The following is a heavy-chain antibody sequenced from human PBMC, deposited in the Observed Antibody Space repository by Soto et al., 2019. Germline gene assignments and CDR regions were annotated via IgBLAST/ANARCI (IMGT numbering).Heavy chain of an antibody. CDR1: GGSTHSYY. D-gene: IGHD2-15*01. CDR3: ARGHGHGGSSFDF. Sequence: QVQLQESGPGLVKPSETLFLTCTVSGGSTHSYYWAWIRQPPGKGLEWMGYVYYNVDTNYNPSLKSRVTISVDASKNQCSLKLTSVTPADTAVYYCARGHGHGGSSFDFWGQGTLVTVSS. CDR2: VYYNVDT. V-gene: IGHV4-59*01. J-gene: IGHJ4*02.